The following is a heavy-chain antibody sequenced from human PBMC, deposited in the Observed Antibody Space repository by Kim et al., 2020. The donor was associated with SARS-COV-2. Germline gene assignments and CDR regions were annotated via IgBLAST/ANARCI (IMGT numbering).Heavy chain of an antibody. Sequence: SETLSLTCTVSGGSISSYYWSWIRQPAGKGLEWIGRIYTSGSTNYNPSLKSRVTMSVDTSKNQFSLKLSSVTAADTAVYYCAREGRGRTTESYGMDVWGQGTTVTVSS. CDR1: GGSISSYY. D-gene: IGHD3-10*01. J-gene: IGHJ6*02. CDR3: AREGRGRTTESYGMDV. V-gene: IGHV4-4*07. CDR2: IYTSGST.